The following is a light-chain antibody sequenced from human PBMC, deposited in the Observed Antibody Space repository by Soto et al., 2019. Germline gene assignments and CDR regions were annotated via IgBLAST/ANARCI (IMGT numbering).Light chain of an antibody. J-gene: IGKJ2*01. V-gene: IGKV1-39*01. CDR3: QQSYSAPYT. CDR2: AAS. Sequence: DIQMTQSPSSLSAFVGDRVSITCRAGQTISSHLHWYQQRPGIAPKLLIFAASSLQRGVPSRFSGSGSGTDFTLTISGLQPEDVATYFCQQSYSAPYTFGQGTKLEI. CDR1: QTISSH.